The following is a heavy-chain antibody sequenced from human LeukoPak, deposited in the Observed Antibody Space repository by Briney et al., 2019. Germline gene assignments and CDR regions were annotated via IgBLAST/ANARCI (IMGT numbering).Heavy chain of an antibody. CDR3: ARAHCTNGVCTFDY. CDR1: GGSISSSSYY. V-gene: IGHV4-39*07. D-gene: IGHD2-8*01. J-gene: IGHJ4*02. Sequence: SETLSLTCTVSGGSISSSSYYWGWIRQPPGKGLEWIGSIYYSGSTYYNPSLKSRVTISVDTSKNQFSLKLSSVTAADTAVYYCARAHCTNGVCTFDYWGQGTLVTVSS. CDR2: IYYSGST.